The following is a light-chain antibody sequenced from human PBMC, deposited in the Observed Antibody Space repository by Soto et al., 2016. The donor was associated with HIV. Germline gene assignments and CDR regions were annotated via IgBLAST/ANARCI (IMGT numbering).Light chain of an antibody. CDR3: MQTLQSLLT. V-gene: IGKV2-28*01. CDR1: QSLLHTNGYNY. Sequence: DIVMTQSPLSLPVTPGEPASISCRSSQSLLHTNGYNYLDWYLQKPGQSPQFLIYLGSNRASGVPDRFSGSGSGTDFTLKISRVEAEDVGVYYCMQTLQSLLTFGGGTKVEDQT. J-gene: IGKJ4*01. CDR2: LGS.